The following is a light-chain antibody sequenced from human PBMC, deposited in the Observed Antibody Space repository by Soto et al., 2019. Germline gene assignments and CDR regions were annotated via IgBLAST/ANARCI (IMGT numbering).Light chain of an antibody. V-gene: IGKV1-12*01. CDR2: GAS. CDR3: QQSDSLPYT. Sequence: DIQMTQSPSFVSAFVGDRVTITCRASQGVSRWLVWYQQKPGKASNLLIYGASSLESGVPSRFSGSGSGTEFTLTISSLQPEDSATYYCQQSDSLPYTFGQGTKLEIK. CDR1: QGVSRW. J-gene: IGKJ2*01.